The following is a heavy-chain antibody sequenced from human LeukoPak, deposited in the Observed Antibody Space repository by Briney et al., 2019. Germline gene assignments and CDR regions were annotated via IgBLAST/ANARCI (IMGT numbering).Heavy chain of an antibody. CDR3: ARQFSEYSSSLGVNWFDP. J-gene: IGHJ5*02. Sequence: SETLSLTCTVSGGSISSGSYYWSWIRQPAGKGLEWIGRIYTSGSTNYNPSLKSRVTISVDTSKNQFSLKLSSVTAADTAVYYCARQFSEYSSSLGVNWFDPWGQGTLVTVSS. V-gene: IGHV4-61*02. CDR1: GGSISSGSYY. D-gene: IGHD6-6*01. CDR2: IYTSGST.